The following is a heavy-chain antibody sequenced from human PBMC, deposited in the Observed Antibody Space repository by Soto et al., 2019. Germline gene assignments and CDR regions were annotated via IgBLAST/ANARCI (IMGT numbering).Heavy chain of an antibody. CDR1: GYTFTSYG. V-gene: IGHV1-3*01. CDR3: ARVAPSGGSVPRFDP. Sequence: VKVSCKASGYTFTSYGISWVRQAPGQGLEWMGWINAGNGNTRSSRKFQGRVIITRDTSATTAYLEVDSLRSEDTAIYYCARVAPSGGSVPRFDPWGQGTLVTVSS. D-gene: IGHD3-10*01. J-gene: IGHJ5*02. CDR2: INAGNGNT.